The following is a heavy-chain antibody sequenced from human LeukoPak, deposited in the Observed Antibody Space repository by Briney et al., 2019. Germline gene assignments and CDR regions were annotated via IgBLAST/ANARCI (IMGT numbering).Heavy chain of an antibody. J-gene: IGHJ4*02. D-gene: IGHD6-19*01. CDR2: ISGSGGST. V-gene: IGHV3-23*01. CDR1: GFTFSSYA. CDR3: AKDVAVAGTWLDY. Sequence: PGGSLRLSCAASGFTFSSYAMSWVRQAPGKGLEWVSAISGSGGSTYYADSVKGRFTISRDNSKNTLYLQMNSLRAEDTAIYYCAKDVAVAGTWLDYWGQGTLVTVSS.